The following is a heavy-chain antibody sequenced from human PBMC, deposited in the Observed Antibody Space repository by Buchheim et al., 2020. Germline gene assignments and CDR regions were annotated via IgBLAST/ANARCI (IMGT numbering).Heavy chain of an antibody. J-gene: IGHJ6*02. V-gene: IGHV1-2*06. D-gene: IGHD2-2*01. CDR2: INPNSGGT. CDR3: ARDPLIVVVPAAAVRYYYGMDV. CDR1: GYTFTGYY. Sequence: QVQLVQSGAEVKKPGASVKVSCKASGYTFTGYYMHWVRQAPGQGLEWMGRINPNSGGTNYAQKFQGRVTMTRDTSISTAYMELSRLRSDDTAVYYCARDPLIVVVPAAAVRYYYGMDVWGQGTT.